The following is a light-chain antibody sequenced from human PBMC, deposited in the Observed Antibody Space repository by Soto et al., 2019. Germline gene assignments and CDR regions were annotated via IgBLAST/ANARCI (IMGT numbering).Light chain of an antibody. CDR1: QRVSNNY. Sequence: EIVLTQSPGTLSLSPGERATLSCRASQRVSNNYLAWYQQKPGQARRLLIYGASTRATGITDRFSGSGTARDFTLTNSRLKPEDVAVYYCHHYGSTPPITFGQGKRLEIK. J-gene: IGKJ5*01. V-gene: IGKV3-20*01. CDR3: HHYGSTPPIT. CDR2: GAS.